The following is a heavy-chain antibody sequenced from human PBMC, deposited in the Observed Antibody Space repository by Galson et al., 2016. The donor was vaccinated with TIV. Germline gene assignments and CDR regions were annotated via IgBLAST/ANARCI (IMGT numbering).Heavy chain of an antibody. CDR2: IYYSGRT. D-gene: IGHD3-22*01. V-gene: IGHV4-59*01. J-gene: IGHJ3*02. CDR3: ARADTTHFSHPSGYYYGHAFDI. CDR1: AGSMSSCY. Sequence: LPCTVSAGSMSSCYWSWIRQPPRTRLEWIGYIYYSGRTTFNPSLTRPVTISFDTSKNQFSLKLTPVTDADTAAYYCARADTTHFSHPSGYYYGHAFDIWGQGTMVTVSS.